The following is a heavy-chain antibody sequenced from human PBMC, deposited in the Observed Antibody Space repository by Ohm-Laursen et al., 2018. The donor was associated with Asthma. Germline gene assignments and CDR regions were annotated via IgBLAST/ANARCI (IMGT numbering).Heavy chain of an antibody. CDR3: ARGLRNGVYYCYYGMDV. CDR1: GYTFTSYY. CDR2: INPSGGST. J-gene: IGHJ6*02. D-gene: IGHD1-1*01. Sequence: SVKVSCKASGYTFTSYYMHWVRQAPGQGLEWMGIINPSGGSTSYAQKFQGRVTMTRDTSTSTVYMELSSLRTEDTAVYYCARGLRNGVYYCYYGMDVWGQGTTVTVSS. V-gene: IGHV1-46*03.